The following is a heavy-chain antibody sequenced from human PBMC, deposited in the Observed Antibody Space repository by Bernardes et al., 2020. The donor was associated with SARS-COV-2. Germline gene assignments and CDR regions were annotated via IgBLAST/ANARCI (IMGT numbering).Heavy chain of an antibody. Sequence: SLRLSCAASGFTFDDYAMHWVRQAPGKGLEWVSGISWNSGSIGYADSVKGRFTISRDNAKNSLYLQMNSLRAEDTALYYCAKDIRPPAAAWYRGADGMDVWGQGTTVTVSS. V-gene: IGHV3-9*01. CDR3: AKDIRPPAAAWYRGADGMDV. D-gene: IGHD6-13*01. J-gene: IGHJ6*02. CDR2: ISWNSGSI. CDR1: GFTFDDYA.